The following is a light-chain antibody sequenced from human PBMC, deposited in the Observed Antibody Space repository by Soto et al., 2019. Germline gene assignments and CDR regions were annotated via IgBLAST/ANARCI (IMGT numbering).Light chain of an antibody. CDR2: GAS. J-gene: IGKJ2*01. Sequence: EIVLTQSPGILSLSPGERASLSCGASQSITSSFLAWYQQKPGQAPRLLIYGASSRATGIPDRFSGTGSETDFTLTINRLEPEDFAVYYCQQRGDWPLYTFGQGTKVDIK. CDR1: QSITSSF. V-gene: IGKV3D-20*02. CDR3: QQRGDWPLYT.